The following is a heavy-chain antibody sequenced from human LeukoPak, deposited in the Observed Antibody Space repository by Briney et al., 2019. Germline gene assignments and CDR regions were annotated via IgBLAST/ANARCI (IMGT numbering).Heavy chain of an antibody. D-gene: IGHD2-21*02. CDR3: ARDSCGGDCRSHPHDVTDI. CDR1: GVTISSYY. J-gene: IGHJ3*02. Sequence: SETLSLTCTVSGVTISSYYWSWLRPPPGKGLEWMGNIYYSGSTNYNTSLKSRATTSVDTSMNQSSTKLSSVTAAEAAVYYCARDSCGGDCRSHPHDVTDIWGEGTMVTVSS. CDR2: IYYSGST. V-gene: IGHV4-59*01.